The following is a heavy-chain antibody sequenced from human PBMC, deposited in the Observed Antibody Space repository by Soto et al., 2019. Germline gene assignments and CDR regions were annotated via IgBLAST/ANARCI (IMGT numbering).Heavy chain of an antibody. V-gene: IGHV4-31*03. CDR1: GGSISSGGYY. Sequence: SETLSLTCTVSGGSISSGGYYWSWIRQHPGKGLEWIGYIYYSGSTYYNPSLKSRVTISVDTSKNQFSLKLSSVTAADTAVYYCAGPGRDYGDYGRVDAFDIWGQGTMVTVSS. CDR2: IYYSGST. D-gene: IGHD4-17*01. J-gene: IGHJ3*02. CDR3: AGPGRDYGDYGRVDAFDI.